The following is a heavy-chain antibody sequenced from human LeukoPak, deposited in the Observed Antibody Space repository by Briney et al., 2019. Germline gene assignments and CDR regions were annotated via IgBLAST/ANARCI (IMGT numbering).Heavy chain of an antibody. CDR3: ARAPGRYYYYYMDV. Sequence: SETLSLTCTVSGGSISSSSYYWGWIRQPPGKGLEWIGSIYYSGSTYYNPSLKSRVTISVDTSKNQFSLKLSSVTAADTAVYYCARAPGRYYYYYMDVWGKGTTVTISS. V-gene: IGHV4-39*01. CDR2: IYYSGST. CDR1: GGSISSSSYY. J-gene: IGHJ6*03.